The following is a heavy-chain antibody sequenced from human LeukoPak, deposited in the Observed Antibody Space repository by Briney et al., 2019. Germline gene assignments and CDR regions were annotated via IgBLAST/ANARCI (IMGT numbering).Heavy chain of an antibody. CDR3: TFSSYGDHVGVDAFDI. V-gene: IGHV3-74*01. CDR1: GFTFSTYW. Sequence: PGGSLRLSCAASGFTFSTYWMQWVRQAPGKGLVWVSRINGDGSTTNYADSVKGRFTISRDNAKNTLYLQMNSLRAEDTAVYYCTFSSYGDHVGVDAFDIWGQGTMVTVSS. D-gene: IGHD4-17*01. CDR2: INGDGSTT. J-gene: IGHJ3*02.